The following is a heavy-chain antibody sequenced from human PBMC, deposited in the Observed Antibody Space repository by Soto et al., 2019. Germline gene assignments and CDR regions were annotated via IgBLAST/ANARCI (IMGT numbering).Heavy chain of an antibody. V-gene: IGHV3-30-3*01. J-gene: IGHJ5*02. CDR2: ISYDGSNK. Sequence: PGGSLRLSCAASGFTFSSYAMHWVRQAPGKGLEWVAVISYDGSNKYYADSVKGRFTISRDNSKNTLYLQMNSLRAEDTAVYYCASPEIIVVAGTDNWFDPWGQGTLVTVSS. D-gene: IGHD6-19*01. CDR1: GFTFSSYA. CDR3: ASPEIIVVAGTDNWFDP.